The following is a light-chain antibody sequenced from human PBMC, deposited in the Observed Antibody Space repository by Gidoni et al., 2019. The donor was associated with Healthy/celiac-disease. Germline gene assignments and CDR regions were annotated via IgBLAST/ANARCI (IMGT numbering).Light chain of an antibody. Sequence: SYELTQPPSVSVSPGQTASITCSGDNLGDKYACWYQQKPGQSPVLVIYQDSKRPSGIPDRFSGSNSVNTATLTISGTQAMDEADYYCQAWDSSTAEFGGGTKLTVI. CDR2: QDS. V-gene: IGLV3-1*01. CDR3: QAWDSSTAE. CDR1: NLGDKY. J-gene: IGLJ2*01.